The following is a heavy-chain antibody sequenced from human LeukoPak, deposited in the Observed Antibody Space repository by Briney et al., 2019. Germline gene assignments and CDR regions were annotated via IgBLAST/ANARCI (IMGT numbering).Heavy chain of an antibody. CDR3: ARGVGSSWYTNYSMDV. Sequence: PSETLSLTCTVSGGSISSYYWSWIRQPPGKGLEWIGYIYYSGSTNYNPSLKSRVTISVDTSKNQFSLKLSPVTAADTAVYYCARGVGSSWYTNYSMDVWGQGTTVTVSS. CDR2: IYYSGST. J-gene: IGHJ6*02. CDR1: GGSISSYY. V-gene: IGHV4-59*01. D-gene: IGHD6-13*01.